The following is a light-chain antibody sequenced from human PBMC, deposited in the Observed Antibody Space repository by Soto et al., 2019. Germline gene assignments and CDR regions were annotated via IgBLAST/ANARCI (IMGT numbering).Light chain of an antibody. CDR2: DAS. Sequence: DIVLTQSPGTLSLSPGERATLSCRASQGVSSNYLAWYQQKPGQAPRLLIYDASNRATGIPARFSGSGSGTDFTLTISSLEPEDFAVYYCQQRSNWPSITFGQGTRLEIK. CDR3: QQRSNWPSIT. CDR1: QGVSSNY. V-gene: IGKV3-11*01. J-gene: IGKJ5*01.